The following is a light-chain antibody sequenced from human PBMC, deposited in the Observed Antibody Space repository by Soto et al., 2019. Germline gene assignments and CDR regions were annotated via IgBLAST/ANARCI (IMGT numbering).Light chain of an antibody. J-gene: IGKJ1*01. Sequence: EIVLTQSPGTLSLSPGERATLSCRASQSIARSYLVWYQQRPGQAPRLLIYATSSRATGIPDRFSGSGSGTHFTLTISRLEPEDFAVYYCQQYGGSLKWAFGQGTKVEIK. CDR3: QQYGGSLKWA. CDR2: ATS. CDR1: QSIARSY. V-gene: IGKV3-20*01.